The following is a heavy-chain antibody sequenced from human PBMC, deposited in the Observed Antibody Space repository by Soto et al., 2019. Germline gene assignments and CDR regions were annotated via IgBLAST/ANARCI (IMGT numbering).Heavy chain of an antibody. V-gene: IGHV5-10-1*01. J-gene: IGHJ4*02. CDR3: AGISPTGPLDF. CDR2: IDPSDSYT. D-gene: IGHD1-1*01. Sequence: GESLKISCKGSGYSFPSYWITWVRQMPGKGLEWMGRIDPSDSYTDYSPSFQGHVTISADKSISTAYLQWSSLKASDSAMYYCAGISPTGPLDFWGQGTQVTVTS. CDR1: GYSFPSYW.